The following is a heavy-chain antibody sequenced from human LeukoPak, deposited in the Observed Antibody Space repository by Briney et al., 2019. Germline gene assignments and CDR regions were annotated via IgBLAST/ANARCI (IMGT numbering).Heavy chain of an antibody. CDR1: GDSVSSNSAA. D-gene: IGHD5-18*01. CDR2: TYYRSKWYN. Sequence: SQTLSLTCAISGDSVSSNSAAWNWIRQSPSRGLEWLGRTYYRSKWYNDYAVSVKSRITINPDTSKNQFSLQLNSVTPEDTAVYYCARDFEYSYGYEPPYYFDYWGQGTLVTVSS. V-gene: IGHV6-1*01. CDR3: ARDFEYSYGYEPPYYFDY. J-gene: IGHJ4*02.